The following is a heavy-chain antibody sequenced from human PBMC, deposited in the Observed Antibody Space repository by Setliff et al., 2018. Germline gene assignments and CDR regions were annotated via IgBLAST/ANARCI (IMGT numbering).Heavy chain of an antibody. CDR3: AKGRLGGHHGWFDP. CDR1: GFTFTSYA. CDR2: VSGAGDFT. D-gene: IGHD3-16*01. Sequence: PGGSLRLSCAASGFTFTSYAMTWVRQAPGKGLGWVSTVSGAGDFTYYADSVKGRFTISRDNSKNTLFLQMNSLRAEDTAVYYCAKGRLGGHHGWFDPWGQGTLVTVSS. J-gene: IGHJ5*02. V-gene: IGHV3-23*01.